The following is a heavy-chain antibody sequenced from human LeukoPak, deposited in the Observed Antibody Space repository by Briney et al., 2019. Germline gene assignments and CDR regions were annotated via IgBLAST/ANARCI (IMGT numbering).Heavy chain of an antibody. D-gene: IGHD5-18*01. CDR2: IRGSGGST. CDR1: GFTFSSYA. V-gene: IGHV3-23*01. CDR3: AKVPAGLRIQLWLSRYYFDY. Sequence: GGSLRLSCAASGFTFSSYAMSWVRQAPGKGLGWVSAIRGSGGSTYYADSVKGRFTISRDNSKNTLYLQMNSLRAEDTAVYYCAKVPAGLRIQLWLSRYYFDYWGQGTLVTVSS. J-gene: IGHJ4*02.